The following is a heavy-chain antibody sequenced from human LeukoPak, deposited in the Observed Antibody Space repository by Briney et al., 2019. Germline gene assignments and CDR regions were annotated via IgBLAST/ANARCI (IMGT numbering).Heavy chain of an antibody. V-gene: IGHV2-5*02. Sequence: SGPTLVNPTQTLTLTCTFSGFSLSTSGVGVGWIRQPPGKALEWLALIYWDDDKRYSPSLKSRLTITKDTSKNQVVLTMTNMDPVDTATYYCAHRSNEFDYGDYVGYFDYWGQGTLVTVSS. CDR1: GFSLSTSGVG. D-gene: IGHD4-17*01. CDR2: IYWDDDK. J-gene: IGHJ4*02. CDR3: AHRSNEFDYGDYVGYFDY.